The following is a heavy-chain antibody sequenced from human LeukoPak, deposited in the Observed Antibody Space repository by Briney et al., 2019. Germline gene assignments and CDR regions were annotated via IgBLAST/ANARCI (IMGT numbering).Heavy chain of an antibody. V-gene: IGHV1-69*13. J-gene: IGHJ4*02. CDR3: ARQSGDGKYYYDSSGTTHLAY. CDR1: GGTFSSYA. D-gene: IGHD3-22*01. Sequence: SVKVSCKASGGTFSSYAISWVRQAPGQGLGWMGGIIPIFGTANYAQKFQGRVTITADESTSTAYMELSSLRSEDTAVYYCARQSGDGKYYYDSSGTTHLAYWGQGTLVTVSS. CDR2: IIPIFGTA.